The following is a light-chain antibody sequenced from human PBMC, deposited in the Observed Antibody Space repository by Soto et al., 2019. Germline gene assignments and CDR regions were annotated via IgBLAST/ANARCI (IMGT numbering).Light chain of an antibody. J-gene: IGKJ4*01. CDR3: QQYYTPPLT. CDR2: WAS. CDR1: QSVLYNSNNKNY. Sequence: DIVMTQSPDSLAVSLGERATINCKSSQSVLYNSNNKNYLAWYQQKPGQPPKLLIQWASTRESGVPDRFSGSGSGTDFTLIISSLQAEDVAVYYCQQYYTPPLTFGGGTKVEIK. V-gene: IGKV4-1*01.